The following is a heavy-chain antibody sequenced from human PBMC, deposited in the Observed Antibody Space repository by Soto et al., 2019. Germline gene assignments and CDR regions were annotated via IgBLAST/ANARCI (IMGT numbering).Heavy chain of an antibody. CDR2: ISSSSSYI. V-gene: IGHV3-21*01. CDR3: ASAPYGSGSYGMDV. Sequence: EVQLVESGGGLGKPGGSLRLSCAASGFTFSIYSMNWVRQAPGKVLEWVSSISSSSSYIYYADSVKGRFTISRDNAKNSLCLQMNSLRAEDTAVYYCASAPYGSGSYGMDVWGQGTTVTVSS. CDR1: GFTFSIYS. J-gene: IGHJ6*02. D-gene: IGHD3-10*01.